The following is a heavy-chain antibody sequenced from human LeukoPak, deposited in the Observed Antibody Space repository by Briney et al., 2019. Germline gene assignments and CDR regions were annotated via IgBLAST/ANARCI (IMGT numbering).Heavy chain of an antibody. CDR2: INSDGSST. J-gene: IGHJ4*02. CDR1: GFTFSSYW. V-gene: IGHV3-74*01. Sequence: PGGSLRLSCAASGFTFSSYWMHWVRQAPGKGLVWVSRINSDGSSTSYADSVKGRFTISRDNAKNTLYLQMNSLRAEDTAVYYCARESPVTDFDYWGQGTLVTVSS. CDR3: ARESPVTDFDY. D-gene: IGHD4-17*01.